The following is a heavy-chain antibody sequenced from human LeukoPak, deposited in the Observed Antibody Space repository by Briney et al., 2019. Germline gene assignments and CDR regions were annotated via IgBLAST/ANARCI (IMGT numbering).Heavy chain of an antibody. CDR3: SRAPHPHCSQISCPFAY. J-gene: IGHJ4*02. CDR2: IRSKNYGEIT. V-gene: IGHV3-49*04. Sequence: GGSLRLSCTASGFVFRDYGMAWGRQAPGKGLERVSFIRSKNYGEITEYAASVKGRFTISREDSKIVAYLQMDSLSIDDTAVYYCSRAPHPHCSQISCPFAYWGQGTLVTVPS. D-gene: IGHD2-15*01. CDR1: GFVFRDYG.